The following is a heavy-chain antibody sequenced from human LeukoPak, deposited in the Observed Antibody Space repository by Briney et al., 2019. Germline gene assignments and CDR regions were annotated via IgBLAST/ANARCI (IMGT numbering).Heavy chain of an antibody. CDR1: GGTFSSYA. CDR2: TIPIFGIA. J-gene: IGHJ5*02. D-gene: IGHD6-13*01. Sequence: GSSVKVSCKASGGTFSSYAISWVRQAPGQGLEWMGRTIPIFGIANYAQKFQGRVTITADESTSTAYMELSSLRSEDTAVYYCARDRGIAAAGRGIAPPPDNWFDPWARETLVTVS. CDR3: ARDRGIAAAGRGIAPPPDNWFDP. V-gene: IGHV1-69*15.